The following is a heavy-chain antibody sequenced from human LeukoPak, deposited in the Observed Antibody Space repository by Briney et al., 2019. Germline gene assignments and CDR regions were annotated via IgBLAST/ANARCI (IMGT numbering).Heavy chain of an antibody. CDR2: ISSSSSYI. CDR1: GFTFDDYG. CDR3: ASLVVVAATLGS. Sequence: GGSLRLSCAASGFTFDDYGMSWVRQAPGKGLEWVSSISSSSSYIYYADSVKGRFTISRDNAKNSLYLQMNSLRAEDTAVYYCASLVVVAATLGSWGQGTLVTVSS. V-gene: IGHV3-21*01. J-gene: IGHJ5*02. D-gene: IGHD2-15*01.